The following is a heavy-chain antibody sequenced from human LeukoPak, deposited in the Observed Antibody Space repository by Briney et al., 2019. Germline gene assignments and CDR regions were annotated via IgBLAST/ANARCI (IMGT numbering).Heavy chain of an antibody. CDR1: GFTFSTYT. D-gene: IGHD3-10*01. Sequence: PGGSLRLSCAASGFTFSTYTMNWVRQAPGKGLEWVSSISTGSSYIYYSDSAKGRYTLSRDNAKNSLYLQMNSLGAEDTAVYYCARVGSAIARVAAFDTWGQGTMVTVSS. J-gene: IGHJ3*02. CDR3: ARVGSAIARVAAFDT. V-gene: IGHV3-21*01. CDR2: ISTGSSYI.